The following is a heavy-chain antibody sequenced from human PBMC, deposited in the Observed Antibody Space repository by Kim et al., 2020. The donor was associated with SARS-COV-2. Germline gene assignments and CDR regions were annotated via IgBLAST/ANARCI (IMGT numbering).Heavy chain of an antibody. CDR1: GFIFSNYG. J-gene: IGHJ4*02. CDR3: AKDLPNRAYSSGWYIDY. D-gene: IGHD6-19*01. V-gene: IGHV3-30*18. CDR2: ISYDGSIK. Sequence: GRSLRLSCAASGFIFSNYGMHWVRQAPGKGLEWVAVISYDGSIKYYADSVKGRFTISRDSSKDTLYLQMTSLRAEDTALYYCAKDLPNRAYSSGWYIDYWGQGTLVTVSS.